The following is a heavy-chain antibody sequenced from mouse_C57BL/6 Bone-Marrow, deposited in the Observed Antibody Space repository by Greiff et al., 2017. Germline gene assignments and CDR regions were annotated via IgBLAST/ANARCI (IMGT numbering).Heavy chain of an antibody. D-gene: IGHD1-1*01. CDR2: IYPRSGNT. Sequence: VQLQQSGAELARPGASVKLSCKASGYTFTSYGISWVKQRTGQGLEWIGEIYPRSGNTYYNETFKGQATLTADKSSSTAYMELRSLTSEDSAVYFCARTGLRYPVDDWGQGTTLTVSS. V-gene: IGHV1-81*01. CDR3: ARTGLRYPVDD. CDR1: GYTFTSYG. J-gene: IGHJ2*01.